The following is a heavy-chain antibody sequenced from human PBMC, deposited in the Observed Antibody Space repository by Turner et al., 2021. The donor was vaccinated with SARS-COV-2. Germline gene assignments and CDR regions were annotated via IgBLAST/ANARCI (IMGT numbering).Heavy chain of an antibody. J-gene: IGHJ5*02. CDR3: ATDLKGGRGP. CDR1: GFTVSSNY. V-gene: IGHV3-66*02. D-gene: IGHD1-26*01. Sequence: VLLVDSGVGFVQPGGSLVLSCAASGFTVSSNYMRWVRQALGKGLEWVSVIYSGGSTYHADSVKGRFTISRDNSKNTLYLQMNSLRAEDTAVYYCATDLKGGRGPWGQGTLVTVSS. CDR2: IYSGGST.